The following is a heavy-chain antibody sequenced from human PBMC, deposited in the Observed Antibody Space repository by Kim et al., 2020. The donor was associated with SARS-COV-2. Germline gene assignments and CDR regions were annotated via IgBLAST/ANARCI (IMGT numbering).Heavy chain of an antibody. Sequence: SVKVSCKASGGTFSSYTISWVRQAPGQGLEWMGRIIPILGIANYAQKFQGRVTITADKSTSTAYMELSSLRSEDTAVYYCASMVYASPYGFDPWGQGTLVTVSS. V-gene: IGHV1-69*02. CDR3: ASMVYASPYGFDP. J-gene: IGHJ5*02. CDR2: IIPILGIA. CDR1: GGTFSSYT. D-gene: IGHD2-8*01.